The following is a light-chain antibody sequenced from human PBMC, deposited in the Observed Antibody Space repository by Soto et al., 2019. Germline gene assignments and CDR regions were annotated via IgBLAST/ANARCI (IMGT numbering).Light chain of an antibody. CDR1: QSVSSY. CDR2: DAS. J-gene: IGKJ1*01. CDR3: QQRSNWPGT. V-gene: IGKV3-11*01. Sequence: EIVLTQSPATLSLSPGERATVSCWASQSVSSYLAWYQQKPGQAPRLLIYDASNRATGIPARFSGSGSGTDFTLTISSLEPEDLAVYYCQQRSNWPGTFGQGTKVEIK.